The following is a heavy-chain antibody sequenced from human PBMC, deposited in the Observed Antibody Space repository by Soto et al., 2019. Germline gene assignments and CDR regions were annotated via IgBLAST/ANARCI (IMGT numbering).Heavy chain of an antibody. J-gene: IGHJ4*02. CDR1: GFPFSSYW. CDR2: INSDGSST. V-gene: IGHV3-74*01. Sequence: PGGSLRLSCTSSGFPFSSYWMHWVRQAPGKGLVWVSRINSDGSSTSYADSVKGRFTISRDNAKNTLYLQMNSLRAEDTAVYYCAVAVAGPTAVGYWGQGTLVTVS. CDR3: AVAVAGPTAVGY. D-gene: IGHD6-19*01.